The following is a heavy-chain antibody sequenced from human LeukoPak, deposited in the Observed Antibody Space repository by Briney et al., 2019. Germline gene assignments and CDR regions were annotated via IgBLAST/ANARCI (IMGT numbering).Heavy chain of an antibody. Sequence: PSETLSLTCTVSGGSISSYYWSWIRQPPGKGLEWIGYIYYSGSTNYNPSLKSRVTISVDTSKNPFSLKLSSVTAADTAVYYCARSSDSSGPYYWGQGTLVTVSS. CDR3: ARSSDSSGPYY. CDR1: GGSISSYY. D-gene: IGHD3-22*01. J-gene: IGHJ4*02. V-gene: IGHV4-59*08. CDR2: IYYSGST.